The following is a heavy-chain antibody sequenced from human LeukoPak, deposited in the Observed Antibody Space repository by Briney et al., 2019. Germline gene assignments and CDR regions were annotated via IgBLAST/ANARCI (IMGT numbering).Heavy chain of an antibody. Sequence: PGGSLRLSCAASGFTFSSYGMHWVRQAPGKGLEWVAVIWYDGNNKYYADSVKGRFTISRDNSENTVFLQMDSLRVEDTAVYYCARELSQIVWGGLDYGGQGTLVSVSS. CDR1: GFTFSSYG. J-gene: IGHJ4*02. V-gene: IGHV3-33*01. CDR2: IWYDGNNK. D-gene: IGHD2-21*01. CDR3: ARELSQIVWGGLDY.